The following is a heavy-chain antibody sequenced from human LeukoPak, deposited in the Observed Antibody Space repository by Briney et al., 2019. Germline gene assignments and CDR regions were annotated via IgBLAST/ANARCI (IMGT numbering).Heavy chain of an antibody. J-gene: IGHJ6*04. CDR1: GFTFSNYY. V-gene: IGHV3-11*04. CDR2: ISDSGTTK. D-gene: IGHD3-10*02. CDR3: AELGITMIGGV. Sequence: GGSLRLSCAASGFTFSNYYMSWIRQAPGKGLEWVSYISDSGTTKYYADSVKGRFTISRDNAKNSLYLQMNSLRAEDTAVYYCAELGITMIGGVWGKGTTVTISS.